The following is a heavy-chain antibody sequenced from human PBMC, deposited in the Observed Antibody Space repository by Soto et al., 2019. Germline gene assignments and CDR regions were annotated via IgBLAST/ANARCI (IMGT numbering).Heavy chain of an antibody. V-gene: IGHV3-30*18. CDR1: GFTFSSYG. CDR3: AKADGDYVG. Sequence: SLRLSCAASGFTFSSYGMHWVRQAPGKGLEWVAVISYDGSNKYYADSVKGRFTISRDNSKNTLYLQMNSLRAEDTAVYYCAKADGDYVGWGQGTLVTVS. J-gene: IGHJ4*02. CDR2: ISYDGSNK. D-gene: IGHD4-17*01.